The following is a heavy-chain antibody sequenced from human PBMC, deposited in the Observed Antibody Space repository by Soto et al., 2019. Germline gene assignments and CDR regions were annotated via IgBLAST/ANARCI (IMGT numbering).Heavy chain of an antibody. V-gene: IGHV3-7*01. Sequence: EVQLLESGGGLVQPGGSLRLSCASSGFTFSSYWMSWVRQAPGKGLEWVANIKQDGSEKYYVDSVKGRFTISRDNAKNSLYLQMNSLRAEDTAVYYCARDRYSGYDYGLDSDYWGQGTLVTVSS. D-gene: IGHD5-12*01. CDR1: GFTFSSYW. CDR3: ARDRYSGYDYGLDSDY. CDR2: IKQDGSEK. J-gene: IGHJ4*02.